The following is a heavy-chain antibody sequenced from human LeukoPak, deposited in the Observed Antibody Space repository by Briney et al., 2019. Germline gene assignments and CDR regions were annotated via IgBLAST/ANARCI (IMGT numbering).Heavy chain of an antibody. D-gene: IGHD6-19*01. Sequence: PETLSLTCTVSGGSISSSSYYWGWIRQPPGKGLEWIGSIYYSGSTYYNPSLKSRVTISVDTSKNQFSLKLSSVTAADTAVYYCARHDDAAGRRWFDPWGQGTLVTVSS. J-gene: IGHJ5*02. CDR2: IYYSGST. CDR3: ARHDDAAGRRWFDP. CDR1: GGSISSSSYY. V-gene: IGHV4-39*01.